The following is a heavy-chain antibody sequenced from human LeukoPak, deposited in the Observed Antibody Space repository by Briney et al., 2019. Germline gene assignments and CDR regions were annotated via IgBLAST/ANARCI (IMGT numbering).Heavy chain of an antibody. CDR1: GFTFSHYW. CDR3: VPTDSSGLD. V-gene: IGHV3-74*01. Sequence: PGGSLRLSCEASGFTFSHYWMHWVRQAPGKGLVWLSRTNTDGSSTSYVDSVKGRFTISRDNAKNTMYLQMNSLRAEDTAMYYCVPTDSSGLDWGQGTLVTVSS. J-gene: IGHJ4*02. D-gene: IGHD3-22*01. CDR2: TNTDGSST.